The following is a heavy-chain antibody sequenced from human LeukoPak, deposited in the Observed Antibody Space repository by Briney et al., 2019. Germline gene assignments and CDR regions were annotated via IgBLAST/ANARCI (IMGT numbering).Heavy chain of an antibody. V-gene: IGHV4-39*07. CDR2: VDHTGST. CDR1: GGPIDQTINF. J-gene: IGHJ5*02. Sequence: PSETLSLTCSLSGGPIDQTINFSGWIRQPPGRGMEWLANVDHTGSTQYNPSIRSRGCVSVHSPKTKFSLTLSSVSAADTAVYYCARDISPPTAGSTGGFYPWGQGILVTVSS. D-gene: IGHD3-3*02. CDR3: ARDISPPTAGSTGGFYP.